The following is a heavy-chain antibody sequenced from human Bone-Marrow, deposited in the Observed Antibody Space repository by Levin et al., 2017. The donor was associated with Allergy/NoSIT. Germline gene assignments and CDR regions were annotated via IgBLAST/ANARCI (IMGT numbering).Heavy chain of an antibody. CDR1: GGSISSYY. D-gene: IGHD3-22*01. CDR3: ARQRRYYDSSGYIQYYFAY. CDR2: LSSLGRP. Sequence: SSPLSLLVTVSGGSISSYYWSWIRQPPGPFLSFLFSLSSLGRPPSHPSLKSRVTISVDTSKNQFSLKLSSVTAADTAVYYCARQRRYYDSSGYIQYYFAYWGQGTLVTVSS. J-gene: IGHJ4*02. V-gene: IGHV4-59*08.